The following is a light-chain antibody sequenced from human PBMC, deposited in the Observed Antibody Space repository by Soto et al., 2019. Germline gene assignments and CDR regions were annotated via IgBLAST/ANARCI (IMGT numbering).Light chain of an antibody. CDR2: GAS. CDR1: QDVMYD. V-gene: IGKV3-15*01. CDR3: QQYRSWPRT. Sequence: EIVLTQSPAALSVSPGGRATLSCRASQDVMYDLAWYQQKPGQAPRLLVYGASTRATDAPPRFRGSGSGREFTLTIRSLQSEDFATYYCQQYRSWPRTFGQGTRVEIK. J-gene: IGKJ1*01.